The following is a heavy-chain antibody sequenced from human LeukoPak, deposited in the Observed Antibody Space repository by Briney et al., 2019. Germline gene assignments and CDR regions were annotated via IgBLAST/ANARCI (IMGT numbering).Heavy chain of an antibody. CDR3: AKVLSDIVVVPMLDY. CDR2: ISGSGGST. J-gene: IGHJ4*02. CDR1: GFTFSSYA. V-gene: IGHV3-23*01. Sequence: GGSLRLSCAASGFTFSSYAMSWVRQAPGKGLEWVSAISGSGGSTYYADSVKGRFTISRDNSKNTLYLQMNSLRAEDTAVYYCAKVLSDIVVVPMLDYWGQGTLVTVSS. D-gene: IGHD2-2*01.